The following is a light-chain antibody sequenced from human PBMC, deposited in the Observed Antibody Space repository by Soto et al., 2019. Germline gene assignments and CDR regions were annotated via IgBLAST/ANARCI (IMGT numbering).Light chain of an antibody. V-gene: IGLV2-14*01. J-gene: IGLJ1*01. Sequence: QSVLTQPASVSGSPGQSITISCTGTSSDVGGYDYVSWYQQHPGKAPTLMTYDVSNRPSGVSNRFSGSKSGNTASLTISGLQAEDEADYYCSSYTGSRTLYVFGTGTKVTVL. CDR1: SSDVGGYDY. CDR3: SSYTGSRTLYV. CDR2: DVS.